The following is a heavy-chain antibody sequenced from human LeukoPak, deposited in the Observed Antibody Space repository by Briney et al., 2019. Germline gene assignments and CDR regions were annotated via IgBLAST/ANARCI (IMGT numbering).Heavy chain of an antibody. J-gene: IGHJ6*03. CDR3: ARKDYDYYMDV. V-gene: IGHV4-38-2*02. CDR1: GYSISSGYE. CDR2: ISQSGNT. Sequence: LETLSLTCSVSGYSISSGYEWGWIRQPPGKRLEWIGSISQSGNTYDNLSLKSRVTMSVDTARNQFSLKLTSVTAADTAVYYCARKDYDYYMDVWGKGTTVTVSS.